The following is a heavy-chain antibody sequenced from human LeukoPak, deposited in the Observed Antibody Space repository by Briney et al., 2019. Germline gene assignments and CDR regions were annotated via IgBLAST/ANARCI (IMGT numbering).Heavy chain of an antibody. J-gene: IGHJ4*02. D-gene: IGHD2-8*01. V-gene: IGHV4-4*02. CDR3: SRENGAFSPFGY. CDR2: ISLSGLT. Sequence: SGTLSLTCGVSGGSISNTNWWSWVRQPPAQGLEWVGEISLSGLTNYNPSLKSRVIVSLEKSKNPLSLNLTSVTAADTAVYYCSRENGAFSPFGYWGQGTLVTVPS. CDR1: GGSISNTNW.